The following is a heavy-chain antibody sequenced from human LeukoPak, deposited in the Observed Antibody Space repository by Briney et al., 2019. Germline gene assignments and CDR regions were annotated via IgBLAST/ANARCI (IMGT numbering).Heavy chain of an antibody. D-gene: IGHD2-2*01. CDR2: INPNSGGT. V-gene: IGHV1-2*02. CDR1: GYTFTGYY. Sequence: WASVKVSCKASGYTFTGYYMHWVRQAPGQGLEWMGWINPNSGGTNYAQKFRGRVTMTRDTSISTAYMELSRLRSDDTAVYYCARALSPYCSSTSCHGRGYNWFDPWGQGTLVTVSS. J-gene: IGHJ5*02. CDR3: ARALSPYCSSTSCHGRGYNWFDP.